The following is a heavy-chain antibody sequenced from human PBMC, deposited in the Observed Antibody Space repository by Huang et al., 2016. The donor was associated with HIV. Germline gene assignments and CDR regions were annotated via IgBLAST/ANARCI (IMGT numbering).Heavy chain of an antibody. Sequence: VQLQQWGAGLLKPSETLSLTCAVYGGSFSGYYLSWIRQPPGKGLEWIAEINHSGGTYYNPSLKSRVTISVDSSKNQFSLSLRSVTAADTAVYYCARSGTMITRDFDLWGRGTLVTVSS. D-gene: IGHD1-26*01. CDR3: ARSGTMITRDFDL. V-gene: IGHV4-34*01. CDR2: INHSGGT. CDR1: GGSFSGYY. J-gene: IGHJ2*01.